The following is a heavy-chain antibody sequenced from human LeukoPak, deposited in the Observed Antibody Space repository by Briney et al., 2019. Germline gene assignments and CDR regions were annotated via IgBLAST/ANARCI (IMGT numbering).Heavy chain of an antibody. CDR3: AKDYSGSGSAHFEH. CDR1: GYTFASYG. CDR2: ISGYNGNT. V-gene: IGHV1-18*01. Sequence: ASVKVSCKTSGYTFASYGITWVRQAPGQGLEWMGWISGYNGNTNFAQRFQGRVSLTTHTSATTAYMELRSLTSDDTAVYYCAKDYSGSGSAHFEHWGQGTLVTVSS. J-gene: IGHJ4*02. D-gene: IGHD3-10*01.